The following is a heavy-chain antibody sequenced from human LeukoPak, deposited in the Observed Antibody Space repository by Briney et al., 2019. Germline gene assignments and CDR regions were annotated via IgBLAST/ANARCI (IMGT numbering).Heavy chain of an antibody. CDR1: GGSISSGSYY. V-gene: IGHV4-61*02. CDR3: ARDQSLAAFDI. CDR2: INTSGNT. Sequence: SQTLSLTCTVSGGSISSGSYYWSWIRQPAGKGLEWIGRINTSGNTNYNPPLKSRVTISVDTSRKMFFLKLTSVTAADTAVYYCARDQSLAAFDIWGQGTMVTVSS. J-gene: IGHJ3*02.